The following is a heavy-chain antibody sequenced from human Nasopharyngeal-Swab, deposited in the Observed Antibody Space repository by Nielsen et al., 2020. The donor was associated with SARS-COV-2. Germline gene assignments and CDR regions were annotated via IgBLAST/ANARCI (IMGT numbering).Heavy chain of an antibody. J-gene: IGHJ6*03. V-gene: IGHV3-7*01. D-gene: IGHD1-14*01. CDR3: ARDSITGTKGYYYMDV. CDR2: IKEDGDEI. Sequence: VRQAPGKGLEWVATIKEDGDEIYYVDSVKGRFTISRDNAKNSLDLQMNSLRAEDTAVYYCARDSITGTKGYYYMDVWGKGTTVTVSS.